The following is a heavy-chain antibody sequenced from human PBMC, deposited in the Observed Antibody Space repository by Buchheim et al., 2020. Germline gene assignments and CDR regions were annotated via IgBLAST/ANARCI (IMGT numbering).Heavy chain of an antibody. CDR3: AKGWGDCSSTSCYSYYYYYMDV. D-gene: IGHD2-2*02. CDR2: ISGSGGST. V-gene: IGHV3-23*01. CDR1: GFTFSSYA. J-gene: IGHJ6*03. Sequence: EVQLLESGGGLVQPGGSLRLSCAASGFTFSSYAMSWVRQAPGKGLEWVSAISGSGGSTYYADSVKGRFTISRDNSKNTLYLQMNSLRAEDTAVYYCAKGWGDCSSTSCYSYYYYYMDVWGKGTT.